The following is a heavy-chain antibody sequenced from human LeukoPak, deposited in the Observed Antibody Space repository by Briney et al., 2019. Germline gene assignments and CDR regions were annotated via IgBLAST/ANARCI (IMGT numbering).Heavy chain of an antibody. CDR3: ARHFHCSSTSCYTESYYYYMDV. CDR1: GGSIGSYY. CDR2: IYTSGST. V-gene: IGHV4-4*09. D-gene: IGHD2-2*02. Sequence: SETLSLTCTVSGGSIGSYYWSWIRQPPGKGLEWIGYIYTSGSTNYNPSLKSRVTISVDTSKNQFSLKLSSVTAADTAVYYCARHFHCSSTSCYTESYYYYMDVWGKGTTVTVSS. J-gene: IGHJ6*03.